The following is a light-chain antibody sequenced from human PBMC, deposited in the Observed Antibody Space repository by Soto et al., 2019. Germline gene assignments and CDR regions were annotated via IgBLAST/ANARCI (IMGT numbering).Light chain of an antibody. V-gene: IGKV1-39*01. CDR1: QSISNF. J-gene: IGKJ1*01. CDR3: QQSYSTPRT. CDR2: AAS. Sequence: DIQMTQSPSSLSASVGDRVTITCRASQSISNFLNWYQQRQGQVPKLLIYAASSLQSGVPSRFSGSGSGTDFTLTISSLQPEDFATYYCQQSYSTPRTFGQGTKVDIK.